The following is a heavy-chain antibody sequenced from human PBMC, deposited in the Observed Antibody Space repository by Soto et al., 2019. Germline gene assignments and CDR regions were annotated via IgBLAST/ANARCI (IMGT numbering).Heavy chain of an antibody. CDR3: AREGSGPGGIAVPRELFQH. J-gene: IGHJ1*01. D-gene: IGHD6-19*01. V-gene: IGHV1-69*01. CDR1: GGTFSSYA. CDR2: IIPIFGTA. Sequence: SVKVSCKASGGTFSSYAISWVRQAPVQGLEWMGGIIPIFGTANYAQKFQGRVTITADESTSTAYMELSSLRSEDTAVYYCAREGSGPGGIAVPRELFQHWGQGTLVTVSS.